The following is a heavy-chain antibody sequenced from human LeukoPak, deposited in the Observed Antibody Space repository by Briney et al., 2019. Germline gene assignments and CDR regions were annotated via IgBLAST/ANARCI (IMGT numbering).Heavy chain of an antibody. V-gene: IGHV3-21*01. CDR2: ITSSISYI. Sequence: GGSLRLSCAASGFTFSDYSMNWVRQAPGKGLEWVSYITSSISYIYYADSVKGRFTISRDNAKNSLYLQMNSLRAEDTAVYYCAREKGVSGYDYWGQGTLVTVSS. D-gene: IGHD5/OR15-5a*01. CDR3: AREKGVSGYDY. CDR1: GFTFSDYS. J-gene: IGHJ4*02.